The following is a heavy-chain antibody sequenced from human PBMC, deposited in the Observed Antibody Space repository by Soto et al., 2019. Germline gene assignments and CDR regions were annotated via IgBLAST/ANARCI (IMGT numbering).Heavy chain of an antibody. Sequence: ASVKVSCKASGYTFTGYYMHWVRQAPGQGLEWMGWINPNSGGTNYAQKFQGWVTMTRDTSISTAYMELSRLRSDDTAVYYCARGGAARPGTYGMDVWGQGTTVTVSS. CDR2: INPNSGGT. D-gene: IGHD6-6*01. CDR3: ARGGAARPGTYGMDV. J-gene: IGHJ6*02. CDR1: GYTFTGYY. V-gene: IGHV1-2*04.